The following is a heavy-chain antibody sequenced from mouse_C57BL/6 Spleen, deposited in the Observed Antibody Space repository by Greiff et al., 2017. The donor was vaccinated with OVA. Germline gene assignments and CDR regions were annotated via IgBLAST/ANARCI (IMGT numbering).Heavy chain of an antibody. Sequence: VQLQQSGAELVRPGTSVKVSCTASGYAFTNYFIEWVKQRPGQGLEWIGVINPGSGGTNYNEKFKGRAKLTADKSSSTVSMQISSLSSDYSAVYFFAISEYASGNWYFAVWGTGTTVTVSS. CDR1: GYAFTNYF. D-gene: IGHD1-3*01. J-gene: IGHJ1*03. CDR2: INPGSGGT. CDR3: AISEYASGNWYFAV. V-gene: IGHV1-54*01.